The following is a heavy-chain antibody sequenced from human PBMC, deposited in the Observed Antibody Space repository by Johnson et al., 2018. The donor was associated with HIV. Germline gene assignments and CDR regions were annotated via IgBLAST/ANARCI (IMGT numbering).Heavy chain of an antibody. CDR2: ISYDGSNK. CDR1: GFTFSSYA. V-gene: IGHV3-30-3*01. D-gene: IGHD3-16*01. Sequence: HVQLVESGGGLVKPGGSLRLSCAASGFTFSSYAMHWVRQAPGQGLEWVAVISYDGSNKYYSDSVTGRFTISRDNSKNTLYLQMNSLRPEDTAVYYCARGVVGVLSNALDIWGQGTMVSVSS. CDR3: ARGVVGVLSNALDI. J-gene: IGHJ3*02.